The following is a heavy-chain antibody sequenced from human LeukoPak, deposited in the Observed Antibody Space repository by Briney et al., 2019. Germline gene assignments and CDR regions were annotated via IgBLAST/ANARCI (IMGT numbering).Heavy chain of an antibody. J-gene: IGHJ4*02. CDR2: IYYSGST. Sequence: SETLSLTCTVSGGSISSYYWSWIRQPPGKGLEWIGYIYYSGSTNYNPSLKSRVTISVDTSKNQFSLKLSSVTAADTAAYYCARRRDFFDYWGQGTLVTVSS. D-gene: IGHD2/OR15-2a*01. V-gene: IGHV4-59*08. CDR1: GGSISSYY. CDR3: ARRRDFFDY.